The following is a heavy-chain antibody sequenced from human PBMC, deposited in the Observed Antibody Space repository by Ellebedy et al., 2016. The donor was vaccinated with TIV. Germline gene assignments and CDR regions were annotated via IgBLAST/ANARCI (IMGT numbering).Heavy chain of an antibody. J-gene: IGHJ5*02. CDR2: IYYSGST. D-gene: IGHD2-2*01. V-gene: IGHV4-39*01. CDR3: ARPHPIGYCSSTSCYGNNCFDP. CDR1: GGSISSSSYY. Sequence: PSETLSLTCTVSGGSISSSSYYWGWIRQPPGKGLEWIGSIYYSGSTYYNPSLKSRVTISVDTSKNQFSLKLSYGTAADTAVYYCARPHPIGYCSSTSCYGNNCFDPWGQGTLVTVSS.